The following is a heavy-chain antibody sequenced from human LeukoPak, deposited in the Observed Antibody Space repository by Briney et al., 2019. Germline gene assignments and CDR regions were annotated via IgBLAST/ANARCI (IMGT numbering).Heavy chain of an antibody. J-gene: IGHJ4*02. D-gene: IGHD3-22*01. CDR2: INPTGGGP. CDR3: ARVNYDDGSAYSSSPYFDN. Sequence: GASVKVSCKASGYTFTNYYMHWVRQAPGQGLEWMGIINPTGGGPRYAQKFQGRVSMTRDTSTSTVYVELSSLRSEDTAIYYCARVNYDDGSAYSSSPYFDNWGQGTLVTVSS. CDR1: GYTFTNYY. V-gene: IGHV1-46*01.